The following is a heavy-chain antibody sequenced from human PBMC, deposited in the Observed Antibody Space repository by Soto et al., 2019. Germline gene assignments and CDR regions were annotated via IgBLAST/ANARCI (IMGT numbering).Heavy chain of an antibody. D-gene: IGHD2-2*01. Sequence: GGSLRLSXAASGFTFSSYAMSWVRQAPGKGLEWVSAISGSGGSTYYADSVKGRFTISRDNSKNTLYLQMNSLRAEDTAVYYCAKEEDCSSTSCVDYYYYYGMDVWGQGTTVTVSS. V-gene: IGHV3-23*01. CDR2: ISGSGGST. J-gene: IGHJ6*02. CDR3: AKEEDCSSTSCVDYYYYYGMDV. CDR1: GFTFSSYA.